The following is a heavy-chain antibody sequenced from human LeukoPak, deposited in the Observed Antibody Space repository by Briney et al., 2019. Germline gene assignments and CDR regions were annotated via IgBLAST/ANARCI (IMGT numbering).Heavy chain of an antibody. V-gene: IGHV4-34*01. CDR2: INHSGST. Sequence: PSETLSLTCAVYGGSFSGYYWSWIRQPPGKGLEWIGEINHSGSTNYNPSLKSRVTISVDTSKNQFSLKLSSVTAADTAVYYCARLRTRGGMVTINYWGQGTLVTVSS. CDR3: ARLRTRGGMVTINY. CDR1: GGSFSGYY. D-gene: IGHD5-24*01. J-gene: IGHJ4*02.